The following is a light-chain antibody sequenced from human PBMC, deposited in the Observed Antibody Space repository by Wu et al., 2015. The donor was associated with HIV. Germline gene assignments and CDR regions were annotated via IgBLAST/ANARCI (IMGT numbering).Light chain of an antibody. CDR1: QDISNY. J-gene: IGKJ1*01. CDR3: QKXNSALRT. CDR2: AAS. Sequence: DIQMTQSPSSLSASVGDRVTITCRASQDISNYLAWYQQKPGRVPKLLIYAASTLQSGVPSRFSGSGSGTDFTLTISSLQPEDVATYYXQKXNSALRTFGQGTKVEIK. V-gene: IGKV1-27*01.